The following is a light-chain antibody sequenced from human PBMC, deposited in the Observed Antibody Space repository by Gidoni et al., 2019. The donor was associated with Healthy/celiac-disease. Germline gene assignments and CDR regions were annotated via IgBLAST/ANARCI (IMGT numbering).Light chain of an antibody. CDR3: QQSYSTPPFT. CDR1: QSISSY. J-gene: IGKJ3*01. V-gene: IGKV1-39*01. CDR2: AAS. Sequence: DIQMTQSPSSLSASVGDRVTITCRARQSISSYLNWYQQKPGKAPKLLIYAASSLQSGVPSRFSGSGSGTDFTLTISSLQPEDFATYYCQQSYSTPPFTFGHGTKVDIK.